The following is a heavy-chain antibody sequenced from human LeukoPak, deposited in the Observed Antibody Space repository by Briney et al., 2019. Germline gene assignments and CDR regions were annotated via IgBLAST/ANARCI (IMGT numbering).Heavy chain of an antibody. D-gene: IGHD3-10*01. V-gene: IGHV1-46*01. CDR1: GYTFASHY. Sequence: ASVKVSCKASGYTFASHYMQWVRLAPGQGLEWMGIINPSGGGTRYAQKFQGRVTMTRDTSTSTVYMELSSLRSEDTAVYYCAREGSGSLPHLDHWGQGTLVTVYS. J-gene: IGHJ4*02. CDR3: AREGSGSLPHLDH. CDR2: INPSGGGT.